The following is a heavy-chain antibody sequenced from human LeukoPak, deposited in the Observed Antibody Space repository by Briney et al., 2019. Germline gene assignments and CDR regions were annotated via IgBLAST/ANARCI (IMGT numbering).Heavy chain of an antibody. CDR2: ISGSGGST. CDR1: GFTFSSYA. CDR3: AKDPYYDFWSGYYQYYFDY. J-gene: IGHJ4*02. Sequence: GGSLRLSCAASGFTFSSYAMSWVRQAPGKGLEWVSAISGSGGSTYYADSVKGRFTISRDNSKNTLYLQMNSLRVEDTAVYYCAKDPYYDFWSGYYQYYFDYWGQGTLVTVSS. D-gene: IGHD3-3*01. V-gene: IGHV3-23*01.